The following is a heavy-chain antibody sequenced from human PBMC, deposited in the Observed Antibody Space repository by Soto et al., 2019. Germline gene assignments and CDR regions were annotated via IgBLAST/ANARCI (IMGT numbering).Heavy chain of an antibody. V-gene: IGHV3-48*03. CDR3: ARQYCTNGVCYTYYYGMDV. Sequence: GSLRLSCAASGFTFSSYEMNWVRQAPGKGLEWVSYISSSGSTIYYADSVKGRFTISRDNAKNSLYLQINSLRAEDTAVYYCARQYCTNGVCYTYYYGMDVWGQGTTVTVSS. CDR1: GFTFSSYE. D-gene: IGHD2-8*01. CDR2: ISSSGSTI. J-gene: IGHJ6*02.